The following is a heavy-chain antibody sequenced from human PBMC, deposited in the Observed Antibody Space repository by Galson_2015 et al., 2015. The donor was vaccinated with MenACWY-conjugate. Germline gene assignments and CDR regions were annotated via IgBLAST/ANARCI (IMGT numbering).Heavy chain of an antibody. D-gene: IGHD2-15*01. CDR3: ARDLVVVVAATFYYYGMDG. CDR2: TYYRSKWYN. J-gene: IGHJ6*02. V-gene: IGHV6-1*01. CDR1: GDSVSSHSAA. Sequence: CAISGDSVSSHSAAWNWIRQSPSRGLEWLGRTYYRSKWYNDYAVSVKSRITINPDTSKNQFSLQLNSVTPEDTAVYYCARDLVVVVAATFYYYGMDGWGHGTTVTVSS.